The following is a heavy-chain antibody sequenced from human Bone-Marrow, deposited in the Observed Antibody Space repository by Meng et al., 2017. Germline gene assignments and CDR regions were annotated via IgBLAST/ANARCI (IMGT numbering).Heavy chain of an antibody. D-gene: IGHD2/OR15-2a*01. CDR2: LSPPSLP. V-gene: IGHV4-31*01. CDR1: GGSISSGGYY. J-gene: IGHJ4*02. CDR3: ASPRPSSLSPSFYY. Sequence: QVQLQESGPGLVKPSQTLFLTCTVSGGSISSGGYYWSWIRQHPGKGLAWIGFLSPPSLPSSPPSLPPLFPLSLDTSPPPFSLTLSSVTAADTAVYYCASPRPSSLSPSFYYFGQGTLVTVSS.